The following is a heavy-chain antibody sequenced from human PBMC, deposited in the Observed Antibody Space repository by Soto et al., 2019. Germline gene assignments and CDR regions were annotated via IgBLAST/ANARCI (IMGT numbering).Heavy chain of an antibody. V-gene: IGHV4-4*02. Sequence: LSLTCAVSSGSISSSNWWSWVRQPPGKGLEWIGEIYHSGSTNYNPSLKSRVTISVDKSKNQFSLKLSSVTAADTAVYYCAIDFWSGYYTYNWFDPWGQGTLVTVSS. CDR1: SGSISSSNW. CDR3: AIDFWSGYYTYNWFDP. J-gene: IGHJ5*02. D-gene: IGHD3-3*01. CDR2: IYHSGST.